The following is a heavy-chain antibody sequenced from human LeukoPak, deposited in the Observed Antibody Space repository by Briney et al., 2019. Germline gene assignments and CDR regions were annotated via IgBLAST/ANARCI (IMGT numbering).Heavy chain of an antibody. D-gene: IGHD6-19*01. CDR2: INPIGGST. CDR1: GYTFTSYY. V-gene: IGHV1-46*01. Sequence: ASVKVSCKASGYTFTSYYMHWVRQAPGQGLEWMGIINPIGGSTNYAQTFQGRGTITRDTSPSTAYMELSSLRSEDTAVYYCAYRIAVAGTQFDYWGQGTLVTVSS. J-gene: IGHJ4*02. CDR3: AYRIAVAGTQFDY.